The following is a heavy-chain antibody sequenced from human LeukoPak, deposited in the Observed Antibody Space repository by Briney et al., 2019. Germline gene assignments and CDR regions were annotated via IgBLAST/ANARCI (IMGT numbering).Heavy chain of an antibody. CDR3: ARKGSGSYSYYYYYYGMDV. J-gene: IGHJ6*02. CDR2: IIPIFGTA. Sequence: SVKVSCKASGGTFSSYAISWVRQAPGQGLEWMGGIIPIFGTANYAQKFQGRVTITADESTSTAYMELSSLRSEDTAVYYCARKGSGSYSYYYYYYGMDVWGQGTTVTVSS. D-gene: IGHD3-10*01. CDR1: GGTFSSYA. V-gene: IGHV1-69*13.